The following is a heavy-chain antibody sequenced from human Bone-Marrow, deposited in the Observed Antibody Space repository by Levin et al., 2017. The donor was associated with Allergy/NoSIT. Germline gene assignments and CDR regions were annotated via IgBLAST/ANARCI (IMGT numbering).Heavy chain of an antibody. CDR3: ARRDSDGSNSFDY. V-gene: IGHV5-51*01. CDR1: GYSFTSYW. CDR2: IFPRDSDT. Sequence: GESLKISCQASGYSFTSYWFGWVRQRPGKGLEWMGLIFPRDSDTRVSPSFQGQIIMSVDKSISTAYLQWSSLKASDSAMYYCARRDSDGSNSFDYWGQGTLVTVSS. D-gene: IGHD4-23*01. J-gene: IGHJ4*02.